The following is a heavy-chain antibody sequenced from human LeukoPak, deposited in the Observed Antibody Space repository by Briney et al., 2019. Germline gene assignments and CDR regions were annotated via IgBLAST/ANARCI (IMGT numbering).Heavy chain of an antibody. CDR3: ARDERGPFYDSSGYYSH. Sequence: ASVKVSCKASGYTFTGYYMHWVRQAPGQGLEWMGWINPNSGNTNYAQKLQGRVTMTTDTSTSTAYMELRSLRSDDTAVYYCARDERGPFYDSSGYYSHWGQGTLVTVSS. D-gene: IGHD3-22*01. J-gene: IGHJ4*02. CDR1: GYTFTGYY. CDR2: INPNSGNT. V-gene: IGHV1-18*04.